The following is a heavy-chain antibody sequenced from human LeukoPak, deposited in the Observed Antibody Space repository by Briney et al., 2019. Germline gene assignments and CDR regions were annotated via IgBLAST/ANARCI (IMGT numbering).Heavy chain of an antibody. D-gene: IGHD2-15*01. V-gene: IGHV3-30*02. Sequence: GGSLRLSCAASGFTFSSYWMSWVRQAPGKGLEWVAFIRYDGSNKYYADSVKGRFTISRDNSKNTLYLQMNSLRAEDTAVYYCAKDYSYPFDYWGQGTLVTVSS. CDR2: IRYDGSNK. J-gene: IGHJ4*02. CDR1: GFTFSSYW. CDR3: AKDYSYPFDY.